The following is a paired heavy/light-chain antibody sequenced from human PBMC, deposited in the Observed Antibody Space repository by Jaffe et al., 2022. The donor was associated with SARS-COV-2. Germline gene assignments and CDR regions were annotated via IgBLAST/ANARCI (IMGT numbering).Light chain of an antibody. Sequence: DIQMTQSPSSLSASVGDRVTITCRASQGISNYLAWFQQKPGKAPKSLIYAASSLQSGVPSKFSGSGSGTDFTLTISSLQPEDFATYYCQQYNSYPWTFGQGTKVEIK. CDR2: AAS. V-gene: IGKV1-16*02. CDR1: QGISNY. J-gene: IGKJ1*01. CDR3: QQYNSYPWT.
Heavy chain of an antibody. Sequence: QIQLVQSGAEVKKPGASVKVSCKASGYTFTSYGINWVRQAPGQGLEWMGWISAYDGTTNYPQNFQGRVTMTTETSTSTAYMEVRSLTSDDTAVYYCARVTSADCSGGCHYSAYYSYYMDVWGKGTTVTVSS. CDR2: ISAYDGTT. CDR1: GYTFTSYG. CDR3: ARVTSADCSGGCHYSAYYSYYMDV. D-gene: IGHD2-15*01. J-gene: IGHJ6*03. V-gene: IGHV1-18*01.